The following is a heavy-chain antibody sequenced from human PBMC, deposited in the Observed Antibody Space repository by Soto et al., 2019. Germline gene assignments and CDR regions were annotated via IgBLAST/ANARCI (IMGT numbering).Heavy chain of an antibody. V-gene: IGHV4-39*01. Sequence: SETLSLTCTVSGNSLSSSRCHWGWFRHPPGKGLEWIASINYSGTTFYNPSLKSRVTFSVDTSKNQFALKLSSVTAAETAVYYCASHGITGSYYAAFDIWGQGTMVTVSS. CDR1: GNSLSSSRCH. J-gene: IGHJ3*02. CDR2: INYSGTT. D-gene: IGHD1-26*01. CDR3: ASHGITGSYYAAFDI.